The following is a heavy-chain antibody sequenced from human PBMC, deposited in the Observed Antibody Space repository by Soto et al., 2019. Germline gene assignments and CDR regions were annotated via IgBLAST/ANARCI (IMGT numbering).Heavy chain of an antibody. CDR2: ISAYNGNT. V-gene: IGHV1-18*01. D-gene: IGHD3-10*01. Sequence: QVQLVQSGAEVKKPGASVKVSCKASGYTFTSYGISWVRQAPGQGLEWMGWISAYNGNTNYAQKLQGRVTMTTDTTTRPAYMELGSLRSDDTAVEYCARESVVRGPPHRYMDVWGKGTTVTVSS. J-gene: IGHJ6*03. CDR1: GYTFTSYG. CDR3: ARESVVRGPPHRYMDV.